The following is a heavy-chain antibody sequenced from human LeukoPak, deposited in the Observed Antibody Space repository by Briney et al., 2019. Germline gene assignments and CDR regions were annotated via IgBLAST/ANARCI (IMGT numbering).Heavy chain of an antibody. CDR1: GYTFTSYG. J-gene: IGHJ5*02. Sequence: ASVKVSYKASGYTFTSYGISWVRQAPGQGLEWMGWISAYNGNTNYAQKLQGRVTMTTDTSTSTAYMELRSLRSDDTAVYYCARDPSKITFGGVIVLSYWFDPWGQGTLVTVSS. CDR2: ISAYNGNT. V-gene: IGHV1-18*01. D-gene: IGHD3-16*02. CDR3: ARDPSKITFGGVIVLSYWFDP.